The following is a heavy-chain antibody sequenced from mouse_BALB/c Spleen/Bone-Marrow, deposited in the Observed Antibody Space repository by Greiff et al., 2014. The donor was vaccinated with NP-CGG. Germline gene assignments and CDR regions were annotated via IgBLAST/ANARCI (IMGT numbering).Heavy chain of an antibody. Sequence: VQLKESGAELVKPEASVKLSCTASGFNIKDTYMHWVKQRPEQGLEWIGRIDPANGNTKYDPKFQGKATITADTSSNTAYLQLSSLTSEDTAVYYCAKYGGLRYAMDYWGQGASVTVSS. V-gene: IGHV14-3*02. J-gene: IGHJ4*01. D-gene: IGHD2-4*01. CDR3: AKYGGLRYAMDY. CDR2: IDPANGNT. CDR1: GFNIKDTY.